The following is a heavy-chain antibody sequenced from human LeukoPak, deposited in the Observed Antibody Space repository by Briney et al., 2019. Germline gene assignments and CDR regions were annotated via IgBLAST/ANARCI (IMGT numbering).Heavy chain of an antibody. Sequence: GGSLRLSCAASGFTFSSYAMSWVRQAPGKGLEWVSAISGSGGSTYYADSVKGRFTISRDNSKNTLYLQMNSLRAEDTAVYYCARAGYYDSSGYIGPLDYWGQGTLVTVSS. D-gene: IGHD3-22*01. J-gene: IGHJ4*02. CDR3: ARAGYYDSSGYIGPLDY. V-gene: IGHV3-23*01. CDR2: ISGSGGST. CDR1: GFTFSSYA.